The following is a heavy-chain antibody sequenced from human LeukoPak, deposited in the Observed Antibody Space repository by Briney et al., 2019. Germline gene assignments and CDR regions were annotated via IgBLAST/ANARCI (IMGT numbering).Heavy chain of an antibody. CDR2: IYYGGST. D-gene: IGHD5-18*01. CDR1: GGSISSYY. Sequence: SETLSLTCTVSGGSISSYYWSWIRQPPGKGLEWIGYIYYGGSTNYSPSLKSRVTISVDTSKNQFSLELSSVTAADSAVYYCASSYVHTSRYFDYWGQGTLVTVSS. J-gene: IGHJ4*02. V-gene: IGHV4-59*08. CDR3: ASSYVHTSRYFDY.